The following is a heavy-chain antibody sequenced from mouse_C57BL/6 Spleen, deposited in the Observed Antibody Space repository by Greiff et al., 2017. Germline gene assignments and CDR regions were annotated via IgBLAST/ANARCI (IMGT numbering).Heavy chain of an antibody. Sequence: EVQVVESGGDLVKPGGSLKLSCAASGFTFSSYGMSWVSQTPDQRLEWVATISSGGSYTYYPDSVKGRCTISRDNAKNTRYLQMSSRKSEDTAMYYCARHGAVITTVVEAMDYWGQGTSVTVSS. CDR1: GFTFSSYG. J-gene: IGHJ4*01. CDR3: ARHGAVITTVVEAMDY. D-gene: IGHD1-1*01. V-gene: IGHV5-6*01. CDR2: ISSGGSYT.